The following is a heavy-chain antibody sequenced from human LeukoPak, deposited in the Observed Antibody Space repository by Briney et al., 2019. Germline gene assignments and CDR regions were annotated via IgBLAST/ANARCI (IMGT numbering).Heavy chain of an antibody. CDR1: GGSIRGYY. CDR2: IYYSWST. CDR3: ARGGDYCNSFDP. D-gene: IGHD4-17*01. J-gene: IGHJ5*02. V-gene: IGHV4-59*01. Sequence: SETLSLTCSVSGGSIRGYYWNWIRQPPGKGLEWIGYIYYSWSTNYNPSLKSRVTISVDKSKRQFSLNLTSVTAADTAVYYCARGGDYCNSFDPWGQGTLVSVSS.